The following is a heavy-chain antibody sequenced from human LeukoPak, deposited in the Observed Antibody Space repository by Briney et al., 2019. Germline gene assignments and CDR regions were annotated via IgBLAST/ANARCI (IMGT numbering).Heavy chain of an antibody. Sequence: PGGSLRLSCAASGFTFSSYAMHWVRQAPGKGLEWVAVISYDGSNKYYADSVKGRFTISRDNSKNTLYLQMNSLRAEDTAVYYCARDMTGRWQQLVWGYYYGMDVWGQGTTVTVSS. D-gene: IGHD6-13*01. V-gene: IGHV3-30-3*01. J-gene: IGHJ6*02. CDR1: GFTFSSYA. CDR3: ARDMTGRWQQLVWGYYYGMDV. CDR2: ISYDGSNK.